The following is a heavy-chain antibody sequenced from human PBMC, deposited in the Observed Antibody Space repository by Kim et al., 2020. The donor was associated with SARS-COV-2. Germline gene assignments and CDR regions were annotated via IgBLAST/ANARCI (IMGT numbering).Heavy chain of an antibody. J-gene: IGHJ6*02. D-gene: IGHD6-13*01. CDR2: IWYDGSNK. CDR1: GFTFSSYG. Sequence: GGSLRLSCAASGFTFSSYGMHWVRQAPGKGLEWVAVIWYDGSNKYYADSVKGRFTISRDNSKNTLYLQMNSLRAEDTAVYYCAKDHYSISSWFRAYYYYGMDVWGQGTTVTVSS. CDR3: AKDHYSISSWFRAYYYYGMDV. V-gene: IGHV3-33*06.